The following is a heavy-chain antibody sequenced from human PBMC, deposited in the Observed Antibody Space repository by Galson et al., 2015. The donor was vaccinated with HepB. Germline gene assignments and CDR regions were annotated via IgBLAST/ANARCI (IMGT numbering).Heavy chain of an antibody. Sequence: SLRLSCAASGFTFSSYAMHWVRQAPGKGLEWVAVISYDGNNKYYADSVKGRFTISRDNSKNTLYLQMNSLRAEDTAVYHCARDPVWFGELWVGGMDVWGQGTTVTVSS. CDR2: ISYDGNNK. J-gene: IGHJ6*02. CDR1: GFTFSSYA. D-gene: IGHD3-10*01. V-gene: IGHV3-30-3*01. CDR3: ARDPVWFGELWVGGMDV.